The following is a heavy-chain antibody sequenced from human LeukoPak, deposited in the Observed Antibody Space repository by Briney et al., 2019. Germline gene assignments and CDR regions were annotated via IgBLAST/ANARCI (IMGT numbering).Heavy chain of an antibody. CDR2: FDPEDGET. J-gene: IGHJ4*02. V-gene: IGHV1-24*01. Sequence: ASVKVSCKVSGYTLTELSMHWVRQAPAKGLEWMGGFDPEDGETIYAQKFQGRVTMTEDTSTDTAYMELSSLRSEDTAVYYCATDLGIQLKYYFDYWGQGTLVTVSS. CDR1: GYTLTELS. D-gene: IGHD5-18*01. CDR3: ATDLGIQLKYYFDY.